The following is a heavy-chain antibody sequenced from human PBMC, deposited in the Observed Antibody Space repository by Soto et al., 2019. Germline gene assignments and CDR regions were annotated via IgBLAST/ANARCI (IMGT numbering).Heavy chain of an antibody. CDR3: ARQGFGPLHGLVDV. Sequence: QVQLQESGPGLVKPSETLSLSCTVSGGSINSYYWSWIRQSPGKRMEWIGYVHHSWGSSYNPSLQIRVAISLDTSMSQFSLKVTSVTATDTAVYYCARQGFGPLHGLVDVWGQGTTATVSS. CDR1: GGSINSYY. V-gene: IGHV4-59*08. D-gene: IGHD3-10*01. J-gene: IGHJ6*02. CDR2: VHHSWGS.